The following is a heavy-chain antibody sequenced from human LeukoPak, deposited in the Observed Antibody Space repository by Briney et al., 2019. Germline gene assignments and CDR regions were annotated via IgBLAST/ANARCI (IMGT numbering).Heavy chain of an antibody. D-gene: IGHD2-8*01. CDR2: IIPIFGTA. V-gene: IGHV1-69*05. CDR1: GGTFSSYA. Sequence: SVKVSCKASGGTFSSYAIRWVRQAPGQGLEWMGRIIPIFGTANYAQKFQGRVTITTDESTSTAYMELSSLRSEDTAVYYCARVSFNEYYFDYWGQGTLVTVSS. J-gene: IGHJ4*02. CDR3: ARVSFNEYYFDY.